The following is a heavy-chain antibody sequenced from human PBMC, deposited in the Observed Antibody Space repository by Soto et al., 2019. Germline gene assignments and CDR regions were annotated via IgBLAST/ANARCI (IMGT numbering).Heavy chain of an antibody. V-gene: IGHV3-73*01. CDR1: GFNFSSYA. Sequence: PGGSLKLSCAASGFNFSSYATNWVRQASGKGLEWLGRIGSRGETYATTYAASVKDRFTDSREESKKTVYLQRNSLESEDTAVYYCSRDESDWFFNWGRGTLVTVSS. D-gene: IGHD3-9*01. CDR2: IGSRGETYAT. J-gene: IGHJ4*02. CDR3: SRDESDWFFN.